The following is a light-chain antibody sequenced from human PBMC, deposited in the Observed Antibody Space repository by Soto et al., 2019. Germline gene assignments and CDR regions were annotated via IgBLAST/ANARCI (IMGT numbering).Light chain of an antibody. CDR2: GAS. Sequence: EIVLTQSPGTLSLSPGERATLSCSASQSVSSSYLAWYQQKPGQAPRLLIYGASSRATGIPDRFSGSGSGTAFTLTISRLEPEDFAVYYCQQSRSFGPGTKVDIK. V-gene: IGKV3-20*01. CDR3: QQSRS. CDR1: QSVSSSY. J-gene: IGKJ3*01.